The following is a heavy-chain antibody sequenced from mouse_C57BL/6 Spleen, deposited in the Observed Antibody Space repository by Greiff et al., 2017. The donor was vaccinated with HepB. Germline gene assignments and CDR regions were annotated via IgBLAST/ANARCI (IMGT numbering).Heavy chain of an antibody. J-gene: IGHJ2*01. CDR3: ARFRLDSSGSFDY. Sequence: VQRVESGAELARPGASVKLSCKASGYTFTSYGISWVKQRTGQGLEWIGEIYPRSGNTYYNEKFKGKATLTADKSSSTAYMELRSLTSEDSAVYFCARFRLDSSGSFDYWGQGTTLTVSS. CDR1: GYTFTSYG. D-gene: IGHD3-2*02. CDR2: IYPRSGNT. V-gene: IGHV1-81*01.